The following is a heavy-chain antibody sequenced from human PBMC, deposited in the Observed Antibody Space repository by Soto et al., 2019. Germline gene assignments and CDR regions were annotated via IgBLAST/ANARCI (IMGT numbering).Heavy chain of an antibody. V-gene: IGHV1-69*13. Sequence: SVKVSFKASGGTFSRYAISWVRQAPGQGLEWMGGIIPIFGTANYAQKFQGRVTITADESTSTAYMELSSLRSEDTAVYYCARDTRRRVELRYFDYWGQGTLVTVSS. J-gene: IGHJ4*02. CDR3: ARDTRRRVELRYFDY. CDR2: IIPIFGTA. D-gene: IGHD1-7*01. CDR1: GGTFSRYA.